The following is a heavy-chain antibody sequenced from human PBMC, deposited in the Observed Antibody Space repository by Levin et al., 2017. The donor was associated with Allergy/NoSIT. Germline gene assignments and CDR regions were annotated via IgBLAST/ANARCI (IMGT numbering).Heavy chain of an antibody. Sequence: GESLKISCKASGYTFTTYHMHWVRQAPGQGLEWLGIINSNDGSTAYAQSFQGRITIARDTSTSTVYMELRSLRSEDTAGYYCAGDWALEGTSYGSGTSVSYHFYGMDVWGQGTTVTVSS. CDR3: AGDWALEGTSYGSGTSVSYHFYGMDV. CDR1: GYTFTTYH. J-gene: IGHJ6*02. V-gene: IGHV1-46*01. CDR2: INSNDGST. D-gene: IGHD3-10*01.